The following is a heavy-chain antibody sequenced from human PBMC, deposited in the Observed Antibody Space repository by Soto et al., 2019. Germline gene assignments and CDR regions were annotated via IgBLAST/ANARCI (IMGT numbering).Heavy chain of an antibody. V-gene: IGHV3-74*01. J-gene: IGHJ6*02. Sequence: EVQLVESGGGLVQPGGSLRLSCAASGFTFSTYWMHWVHQPPGKGLVWVSRINNDGSNTAYADSVKGRFTISRDNAQSTLYLQMNSLRAEDTAVYYCARDPLIGTTDYGLDVWGQGTTVSVSS. D-gene: IGHD1-7*01. CDR3: ARDPLIGTTDYGLDV. CDR2: INNDGSNT. CDR1: GFTFSTYW.